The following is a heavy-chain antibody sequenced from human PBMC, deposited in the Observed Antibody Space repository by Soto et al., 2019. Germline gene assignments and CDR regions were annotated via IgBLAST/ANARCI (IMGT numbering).Heavy chain of an antibody. J-gene: IGHJ4*02. D-gene: IGHD5-18*01. CDR2: ISGSGGST. Sequence: GGSLRLSCAASGFTFGSYAMSWVRQAPGKGLEWVSAISGSGGSTYYADSVKGRFTISRDNSKNTLYLQMNSLRAEDTAVYYCAKVIYSYGYYLDYWGQGXLVTVPS. CDR3: AKVIYSYGYYLDY. CDR1: GFTFGSYA. V-gene: IGHV3-23*01.